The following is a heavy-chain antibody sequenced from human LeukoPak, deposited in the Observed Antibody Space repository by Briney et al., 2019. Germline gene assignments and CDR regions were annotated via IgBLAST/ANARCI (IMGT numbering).Heavy chain of an antibody. V-gene: IGHV3-7*01. D-gene: IGHD3-10*01. CDR2: INRDGSKK. Sequence: PGGSLRLSCAASGFTFSSYWMNWVRQAPGKGLEWVANINRDGSKKYYVDSVKGRFTSSRDNAKNSLYLQMNSLRAEDAAVYYCVREIFGLDYWGQGTLVTVSS. J-gene: IGHJ4*02. CDR1: GFTFSSYW. CDR3: VREIFGLDY.